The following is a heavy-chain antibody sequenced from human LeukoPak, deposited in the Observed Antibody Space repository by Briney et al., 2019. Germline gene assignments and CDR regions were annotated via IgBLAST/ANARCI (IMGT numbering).Heavy chain of an antibody. Sequence: PGRSLRLSCAASGFTFSSYAMHWVRQAPGKGLEWVAVISYDGSNKYYADSVKGRFTISRDNSKNTVYLQMNNLRAEDTAVYFCARGGPGVFAYWGQGTLVTVSS. CDR3: ARGGPGVFAY. CDR1: GFTFSSYA. V-gene: IGHV3-30*14. J-gene: IGHJ4*02. D-gene: IGHD3-10*01. CDR2: ISYDGSNK.